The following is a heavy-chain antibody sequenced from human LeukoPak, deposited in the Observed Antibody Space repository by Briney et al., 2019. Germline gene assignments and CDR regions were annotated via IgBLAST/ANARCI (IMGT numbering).Heavy chain of an antibody. CDR3: AKDRVYGGNEY. CDR2: ISGSGGST. V-gene: IGHV3-23*01. D-gene: IGHD5-12*01. CDR1: GFTFSSYA. Sequence: GGSLRLSCAASGFTFSSYAMSWVRQAPGKGLEWVSAISGSGGSTYYADSVKGRFTISRDNSKNTMYLQMNSLRAEDTAVYYCAKDRVYGGNEYWGQGTLVTVSS. J-gene: IGHJ4*02.